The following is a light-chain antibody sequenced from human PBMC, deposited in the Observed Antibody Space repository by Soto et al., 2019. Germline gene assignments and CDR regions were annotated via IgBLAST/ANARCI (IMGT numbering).Light chain of an antibody. J-gene: IGKJ3*01. V-gene: IGKV3-20*01. Sequence: EIVLTQSPGTLSLSPGERATFSCRASQSVSSRFLAWYQQKPGQAPRLLIYGASSRATGIPGRFSGSGSGTDFTLTISRLEPEDFAVYYCHYYDDSPPFPFGPGTKLDIK. CDR2: GAS. CDR3: HYYDDSPPFP. CDR1: QSVSSRF.